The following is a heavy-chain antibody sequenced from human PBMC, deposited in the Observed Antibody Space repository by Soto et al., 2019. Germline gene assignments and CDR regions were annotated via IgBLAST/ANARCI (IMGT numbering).Heavy chain of an antibody. CDR1: GFTFSSYE. J-gene: IGHJ6*02. V-gene: IGHV3-48*03. Sequence: GGSLRLSCAASGFTFSSYEMNWVRQAPGKGLEWVSYISSSGSTIYYADSVKGRFTISRDNAKNSLYLQMNSLRAEDTAVYYCAGPATYKKSIAARRGGYYCYYGMDVWGQGTTVTVSS. CDR3: AGPATYKKSIAARRGGYYCYYGMDV. D-gene: IGHD6-6*01. CDR2: ISSSGSTI.